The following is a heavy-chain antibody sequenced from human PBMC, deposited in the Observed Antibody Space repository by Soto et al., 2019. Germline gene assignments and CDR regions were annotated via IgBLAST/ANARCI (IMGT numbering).Heavy chain of an antibody. V-gene: IGHV1-3*01. D-gene: IGHD5-12*01. CDR3: ARVVLYSGYDLSY. Sequence: GASVKVSCKASGYTFTSYAMHWVRQAPGQRLERMGWINAGNGNTKYSQKFQGRVTITRDTSASTAYMELSSLRSEDTAVYYCARVVLYSGYDLSYWGQGTLVTVSS. CDR2: INAGNGNT. J-gene: IGHJ4*02. CDR1: GYTFTSYA.